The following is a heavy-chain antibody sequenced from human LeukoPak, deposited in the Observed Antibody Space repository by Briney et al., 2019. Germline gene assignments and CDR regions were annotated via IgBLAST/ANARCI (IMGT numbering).Heavy chain of an antibody. V-gene: IGHV4-39*07. CDR1: GGPLSSNTYY. D-gene: IGHD2-2*02. Sequence: SETLSLTCTVSGGPLSSNTYYWGWIRQPPGKGLEWIGSISHSGSTNYNPSLKSRVTISVDKSKNQFSLKLSSVTAADTAVYYCARLVYCSSTSCYTGFWFDPWGQGTLVTVSS. CDR3: ARLVYCSSTSCYTGFWFDP. J-gene: IGHJ5*02. CDR2: ISHSGST.